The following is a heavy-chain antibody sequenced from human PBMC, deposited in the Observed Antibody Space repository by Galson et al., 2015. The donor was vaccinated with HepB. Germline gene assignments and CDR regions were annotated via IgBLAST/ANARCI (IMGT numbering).Heavy chain of an antibody. J-gene: IGHJ4*02. CDR3: AKGAYDDSSGYEYWYYFNY. CDR1: GFTFSSYA. D-gene: IGHD3-22*01. CDR2: IRGDGGSI. Sequence: SLRLSCAASGFTFSSYAMSWVRQAPGEGLEWVSVIRGDGGSIYYRDSVKGRFTVSRDNSKNTLYLQMSSLRAEDTAVYYCAKGAYDDSSGYEYWYYFNYWGQGTLITVSS. V-gene: IGHV3-23*01.